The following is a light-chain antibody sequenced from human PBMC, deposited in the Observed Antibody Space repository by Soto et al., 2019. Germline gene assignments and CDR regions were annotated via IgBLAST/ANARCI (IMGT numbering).Light chain of an antibody. CDR3: MPALQTPPT. CDR2: LGS. Sequence: DIVMTQSPLSLPVTPGEPASISCRSSQSLLHSNGYNYLDWYLQKPGQSPQLLIYLGSNRASGVPDRFSGSGSGTDFTLKISRVEADDVGVYYCMPALQTPPTFGQGTKVEIK. CDR1: QSLLHSNGYNY. V-gene: IGKV2-28*01. J-gene: IGKJ1*01.